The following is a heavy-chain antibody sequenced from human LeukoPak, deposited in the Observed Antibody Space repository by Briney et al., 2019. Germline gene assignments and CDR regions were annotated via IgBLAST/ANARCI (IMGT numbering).Heavy chain of an antibody. CDR2: ISSSGSTI. V-gene: IGHV3-48*03. Sequence: GRSLRLSCAASGFTFSSYEMNWVRQAPGKGLEWVSYISSSGSTIYYADSVKGRFTISWDNAKKSLYLQMNSPRAEDTAVYYCARSGKIYFDWLLDYWGQGTLVTVSS. J-gene: IGHJ4*02. D-gene: IGHD3-9*01. CDR3: ARSGKIYFDWLLDY. CDR1: GFTFSSYE.